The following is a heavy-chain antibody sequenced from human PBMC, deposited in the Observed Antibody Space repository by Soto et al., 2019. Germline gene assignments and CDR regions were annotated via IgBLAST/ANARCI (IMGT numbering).Heavy chain of an antibody. D-gene: IGHD6-25*01. CDR2: INNDGSTT. CDR3: AKNSRPALNPLFDY. Sequence: PGGSLRLSCRASTFTLSNYWMHCVSQDPGKGLVWVSGINNDGSTTRYADSVKGRFTIFRDNAKNMVYLQINSLRAEDMAVYYCAKNSRPALNPLFDYSGQGTLVTVSS. CDR1: TFTLSNYW. V-gene: IGHV3-74*01. J-gene: IGHJ4*02.